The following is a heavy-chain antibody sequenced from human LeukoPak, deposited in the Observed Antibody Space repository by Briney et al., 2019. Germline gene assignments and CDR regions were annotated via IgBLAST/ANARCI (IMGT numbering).Heavy chain of an antibody. V-gene: IGHV3-15*01. CDR2: SKTKTDGRAT. CDR3: TSDWVGTYYYFDY. J-gene: IGHJ4*02. D-gene: IGHD1-1*01. Sequence: GGSLRLSCAASGFTFRNAWMSWVRQAPGEGRGWGGRSKTKTDGRATDYAAAVKGRFTISRDEANNTLYLQMNSLRTEDTAVYYCTSDWVGTYYYFDYWGQGTLVTVSS. CDR1: GFTFRNAW.